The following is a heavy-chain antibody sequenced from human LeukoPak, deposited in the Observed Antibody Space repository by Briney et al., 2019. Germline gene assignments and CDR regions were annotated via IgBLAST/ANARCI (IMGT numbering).Heavy chain of an antibody. V-gene: IGHV3-48*03. CDR2: IGSVGSPT. CDR1: GFTFSSYE. J-gene: IGHJ4*02. CDR3: ARHYYGYYFDY. Sequence: GGSLRLSCAASGFTFSSYEMSWVRQAPGKGLEWISYIGSVGSPTYYADSVRGRLAISRNSAKNSLYLQIDSLRAEYTAVYYCARHYYGYYFDYWGQGTLVTVSS. D-gene: IGHD1-26*01.